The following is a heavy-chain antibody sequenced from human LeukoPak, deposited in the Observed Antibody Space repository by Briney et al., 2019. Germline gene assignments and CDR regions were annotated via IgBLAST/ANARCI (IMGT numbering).Heavy chain of an antibody. CDR2: ISGSGGDT. Sequence: GGSLRLSCAASGFTFNSYAMSWVRRAPGKGLEWVSGISGSGGDTDYADSVKGRFTISRDNSKNTLYLQMNSLRAEDTAVYYCAKDIGATVTTIDCWGQGTLVTVSS. V-gene: IGHV3-23*01. J-gene: IGHJ4*02. CDR1: GFTFNSYA. CDR3: AKDIGATVTTIDC. D-gene: IGHD4-17*01.